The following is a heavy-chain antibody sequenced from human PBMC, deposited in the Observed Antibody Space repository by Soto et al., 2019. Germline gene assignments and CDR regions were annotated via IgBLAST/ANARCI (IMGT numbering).Heavy chain of an antibody. CDR1: GYPFTNYI. CDR3: ARERITGYYFDK. Sequence: VASVKVSCKASGYPFTNYIITWVRQAPGQGLEWMGWINPYTGNTNYAQKFQGRVTMTTDTSTSTVYMELRSLRSDDTALYYRARERITGYYFDKWGHGTLVTVSS. CDR2: INPYTGNT. V-gene: IGHV1-18*01. D-gene: IGHD1-20*01. J-gene: IGHJ4*01.